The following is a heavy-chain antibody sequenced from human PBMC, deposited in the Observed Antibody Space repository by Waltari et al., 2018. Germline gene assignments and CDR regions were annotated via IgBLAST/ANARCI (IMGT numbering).Heavy chain of an antibody. CDR1: GGSISSSSYY. Sequence: QLQLQESGPGLVKPSETLSLTCTVSGGSISSSSYYWGWIRQPPGKGLEWIGSIYYSGSTYYNPSLKSRVTISVDTSKNQFSLKLSSVTAADTAVYYCAGSGWYLALFDYWGQGTLVTVSS. V-gene: IGHV4-39*07. CDR3: AGSGWYLALFDY. D-gene: IGHD6-19*01. CDR2: IYYSGST. J-gene: IGHJ4*02.